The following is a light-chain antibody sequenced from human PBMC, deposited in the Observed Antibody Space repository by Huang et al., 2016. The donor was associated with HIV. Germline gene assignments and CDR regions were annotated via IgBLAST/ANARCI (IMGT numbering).Light chain of an antibody. CDR1: QSVSSN. CDR2: GAS. J-gene: IGKJ1*01. CDR3: QQYNNWPPWT. Sequence: EIVMTQSPATLSVSPGERATLSCRAGQSVSSNLAWYQQKPGQAPRLLIYGASTRATGIPTRFSDSGSGTEFTLTISSLQSEDFAVYYCQQYNNWPPWTFGQGTKVEIK. V-gene: IGKV3-15*01.